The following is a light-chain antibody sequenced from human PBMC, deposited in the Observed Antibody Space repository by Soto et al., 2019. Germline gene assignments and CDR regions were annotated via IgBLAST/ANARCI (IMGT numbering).Light chain of an antibody. CDR3: QQLNSYPLT. CDR1: QGISSY. J-gene: IGKJ4*01. CDR2: AAS. V-gene: IGKV1-9*01. Sequence: DIQLTQSPSFLSASVGDRVTITCRASQGISSYLAWYQQKPGKAPKLLIYAASTLQSGVPSRFSGSGSGTEFTLTISSMQHEDFAYYYCQQLNSYPLTFGGGTKVEIK.